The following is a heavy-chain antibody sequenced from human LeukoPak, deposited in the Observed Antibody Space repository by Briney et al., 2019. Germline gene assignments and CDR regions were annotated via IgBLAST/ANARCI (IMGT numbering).Heavy chain of an antibody. V-gene: IGHV3-21*01. J-gene: IGHJ4*02. CDR2: ISSSSSYI. CDR3: ARDLDMGATDYFDY. D-gene: IGHD1-26*01. CDR1: GFTVSSNY. Sequence: GGSLRLSCAASGFTVSSNYMSWVRQAPGKGLEWVSSISSSSSYIYYADSVKGRFTISRDNAKNSLYLQMNSLRAEDTAVYYCARDLDMGATDYFDYWGQGTLVTVSS.